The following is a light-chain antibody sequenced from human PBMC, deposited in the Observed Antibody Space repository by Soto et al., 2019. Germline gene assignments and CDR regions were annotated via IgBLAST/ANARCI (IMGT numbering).Light chain of an antibody. Sequence: DIQLTQSPSTLSASVGDTVTISCRASESIIGWLAWYQQRPGSAPKLLIYDASSLEGGVSSRFTGNGSGTEFSLTIASLQPDDFGTYYCQQYKNYPWTFGQGTKVDIK. CDR2: DAS. J-gene: IGKJ1*01. CDR3: QQYKNYPWT. V-gene: IGKV1-5*01. CDR1: ESIIGW.